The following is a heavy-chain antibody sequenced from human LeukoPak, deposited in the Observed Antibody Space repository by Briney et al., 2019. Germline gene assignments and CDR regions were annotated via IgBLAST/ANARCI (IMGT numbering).Heavy chain of an antibody. J-gene: IGHJ4*02. CDR3: ARGEAYSSSSRFDY. CDR2: ISSSSSYI. CDR1: GFTFSSYS. Sequence: KPGGSLRLSCAASGFTFSSYSMNWVRQAPGQGLEWVSSISSSSSYIYYADSVKGRFTISRDNAKNSLYLQMNSLRAEDTAVYYCARGEAYSSSSRFDYWGQGTLVTVSS. D-gene: IGHD6-6*01. V-gene: IGHV3-21*01.